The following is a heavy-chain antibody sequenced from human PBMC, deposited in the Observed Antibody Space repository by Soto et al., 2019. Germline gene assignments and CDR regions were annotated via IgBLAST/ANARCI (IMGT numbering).Heavy chain of an antibody. V-gene: IGHV3-48*01. CDR1: GFTFSSYS. J-gene: IGHJ6*03. D-gene: IGHD2-15*01. Sequence: EVQLVESGGGLVQPGGSLRLSCAASGFTFSSYSMNWVRQAPGKGLEWVSYISSSSSTIYYADSVKGRFTISRDNAKNSLYLQMNSLRAEDTAVYYCARVSRPTPGNYYYYYMDVWDKGTTVTVSS. CDR2: ISSSSSTI. CDR3: ARVSRPTPGNYYYYYMDV.